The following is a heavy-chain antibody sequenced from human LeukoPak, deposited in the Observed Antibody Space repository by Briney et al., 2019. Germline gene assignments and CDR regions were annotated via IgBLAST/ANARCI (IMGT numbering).Heavy chain of an antibody. CDR2: IIPIFGTA. J-gene: IGHJ5*02. D-gene: IGHD3-3*01. V-gene: IGHV1-69*06. CDR1: GDTFSSYA. Sequence: SVKVSCKASGDTFSSYAISWVRQAPGQGLEWMGGIIPIFGTANYAQKFQGRVTITADKSTSTAYMELSSLRSEDTAVYYCAGQVIRFLAGFDPWGQGTLVTVSS. CDR3: AGQVIRFLAGFDP.